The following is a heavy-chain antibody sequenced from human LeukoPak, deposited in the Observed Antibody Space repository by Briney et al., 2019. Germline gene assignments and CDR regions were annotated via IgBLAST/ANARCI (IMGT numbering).Heavy chain of an antibody. D-gene: IGHD3-16*01. CDR3: ARDFWGSSFDY. V-gene: IGHV3-7*01. Sequence: DSVKGRFTISRDNAKNSVYLQMNSLRAEDTAVYYCARDFWGSSFDYWGQGTLVTVSS. J-gene: IGHJ4*02.